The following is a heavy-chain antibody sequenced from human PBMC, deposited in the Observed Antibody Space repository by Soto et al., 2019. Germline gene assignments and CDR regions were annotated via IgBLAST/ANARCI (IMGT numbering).Heavy chain of an antibody. CDR1: GFTFSSYA. CDR3: ARDPAGYCSSTSCPTPYGMDV. J-gene: IGHJ6*02. V-gene: IGHV3-30-3*01. D-gene: IGHD2-2*01. CDR2: ISYDGSNK. Sequence: QVQLVESGGGVVQPGRSLRLSCAASGFTFSSYAMHWVRQAPGKGLEWVAVISYDGSNKYYADSVKGRFTISRDNSKNAVYLQMNSLRAEDTAVYYCARDPAGYCSSTSCPTPYGMDVWGQGTTVTVSS.